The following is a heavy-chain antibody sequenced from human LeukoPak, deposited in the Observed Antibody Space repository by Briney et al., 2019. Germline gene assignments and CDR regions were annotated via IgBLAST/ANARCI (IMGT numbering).Heavy chain of an antibody. V-gene: IGHV3-23*01. Sequence: GGSLRLSCAASGFTFSSYAMSWVRQAPGKGLEWVSAISGSGGSTYYADSVKGRFTISRDNSKNTLYLQMNSLRAEDTAVYYCARYYDFWSGYYGPYYFDYWGQGTLVTVSS. J-gene: IGHJ4*02. CDR2: ISGSGGST. CDR1: GFTFSSYA. CDR3: ARYYDFWSGYYGPYYFDY. D-gene: IGHD3-3*01.